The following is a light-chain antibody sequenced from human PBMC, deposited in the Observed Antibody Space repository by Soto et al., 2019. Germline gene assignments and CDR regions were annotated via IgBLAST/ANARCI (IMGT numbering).Light chain of an antibody. Sequence: DFVMTQSPDSLAVSLGERATINCTSSQSVLYGSNNKKYLAWYQQKPGQPPKLLINLASTRESGVPDRFSGSGSGTDFNLTISSLQAEDVAVYYCQRYYGTPLTFGGGTRVEIK. CDR2: LAS. V-gene: IGKV4-1*01. CDR1: QSVLYGSNNKKY. J-gene: IGKJ4*01. CDR3: QRYYGTPLT.